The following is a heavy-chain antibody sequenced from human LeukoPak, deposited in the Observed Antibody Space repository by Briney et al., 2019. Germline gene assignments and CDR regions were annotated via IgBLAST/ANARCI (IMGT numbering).Heavy chain of an antibody. CDR3: ARALDAFDI. CDR2: IKQDGSEK. J-gene: IGHJ3*02. CDR1: GFTFSTYA. V-gene: IGHV3-7*01. Sequence: GGSLRLSCAASGFTFSTYAVNWVRQAPGKGLEWVANIKQDGSEKYYVDSVKGRFTISRDNAKNSLYLQMNSLRAEDTAVYYCARALDAFDIWGQGTMVTVSS.